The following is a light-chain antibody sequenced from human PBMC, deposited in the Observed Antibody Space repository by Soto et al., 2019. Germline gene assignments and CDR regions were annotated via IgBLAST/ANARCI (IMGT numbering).Light chain of an antibody. CDR1: QSLAYIDGNTY. V-gene: IGKV2-30*01. CDR3: MQGTHWPPYT. CDR2: KVS. Sequence: EVVMTQSPLSLPVTLGQPASISCRSSQSLAYIDGNTYLSWFQQRPGQSPRRLIYKVSNRESGXPXRXXGRGSGTDYTLKLSRVEAEHVGVYYCMQGTHWPPYTFGQGTKLEIK. J-gene: IGKJ2*01.